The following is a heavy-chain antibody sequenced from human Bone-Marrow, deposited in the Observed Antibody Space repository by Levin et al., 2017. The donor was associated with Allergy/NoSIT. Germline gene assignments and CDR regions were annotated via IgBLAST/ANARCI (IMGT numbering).Heavy chain of an antibody. Sequence: SETLSLTCTVSGASTGSGAFYWGWIRQPPGRGLEWIASIYYAGATYYNPSLKTRVTISIDTSKNQFSLKLTSVTAADTAVYYCARRFTASSNWDFDYWGQGTLVTVSS. D-gene: IGHD2-2*01. V-gene: IGHV4-39*01. J-gene: IGHJ4*02. CDR3: ARRFTASSNWDFDY. CDR1: GASTGSGAFY. CDR2: IYYAGAT.